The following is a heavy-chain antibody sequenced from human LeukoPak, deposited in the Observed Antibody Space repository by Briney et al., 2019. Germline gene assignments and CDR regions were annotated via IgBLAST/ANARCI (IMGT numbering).Heavy chain of an antibody. V-gene: IGHV3-21*01. Sequence: GGSLRLSCAASGFTFSSYSMNWVRQAPGKGLEWVSSISSSSSYIYYADSVKGRFTISRDNAKSSLYLQMNSLRAEDAAVYYCARDLYYDSSGYYSGYYFDYWGQGTLVTVSS. J-gene: IGHJ4*02. CDR3: ARDLYYDSSGYYSGYYFDY. CDR1: GFTFSSYS. CDR2: ISSSSSYI. D-gene: IGHD3-22*01.